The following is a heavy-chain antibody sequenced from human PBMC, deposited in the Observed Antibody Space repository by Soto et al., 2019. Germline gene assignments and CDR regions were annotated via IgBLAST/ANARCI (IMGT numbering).Heavy chain of an antibody. CDR2: IIPICGST. Sequence: QVQLVQSGAEVRKPGSSVKVSCKASGGTFSNSAITWVRQAPGQGLEWVGGIIPICGSTNYAQKFQGRVTITEDESTSTAYMELSSLKSEDTAVYCCAGDGDLRSDFWSGPLGGGWFDPWGQGTLVTVSS. J-gene: IGHJ5*02. V-gene: IGHV1-69*12. CDR3: AGDGDLRSDFWSGPLGGGWFDP. CDR1: GGTFSNSA. D-gene: IGHD3-3*01.